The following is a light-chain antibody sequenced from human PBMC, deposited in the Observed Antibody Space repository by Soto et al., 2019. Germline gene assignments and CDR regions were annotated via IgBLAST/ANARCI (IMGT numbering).Light chain of an antibody. CDR3: YSYAGTSTWV. J-gene: IGLJ3*02. CDR2: EGT. V-gene: IGLV2-23*01. Sequence: QSALTQPASVSESPGQSITISCTGTNNDVGNYKLVSWFQHHLGKAPKLIIYEGTKRPSGVSNRFSASQSGNTASLTISGLQAEDEADYYCYSYAGTSTWVFGGGTKVNVL. CDR1: NNDVGNYKL.